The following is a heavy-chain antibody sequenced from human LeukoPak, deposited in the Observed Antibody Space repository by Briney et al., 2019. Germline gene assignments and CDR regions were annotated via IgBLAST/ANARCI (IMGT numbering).Heavy chain of an antibody. CDR2: ISTSGST. J-gene: IGHJ2*01. Sequence: PSETLSLTCTVSGGSISSYYCSWIRQPPGKGLEWIGYISTSGSTDYSPSLKSRVTISVDTSKNQFSLKLSSVTAADTAVYYCARPEEGSGWYRSYIDLWGRGTLVTVSS. V-gene: IGHV4-4*09. D-gene: IGHD6-19*01. CDR3: ARPEEGSGWYRSYIDL. CDR1: GGSISSYY.